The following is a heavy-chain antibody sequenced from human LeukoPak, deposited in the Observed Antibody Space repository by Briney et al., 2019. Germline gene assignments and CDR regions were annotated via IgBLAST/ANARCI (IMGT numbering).Heavy chain of an antibody. CDR2: ISGSGGST. J-gene: IGHJ5*02. CDR3: ARRGDAILDFDP. D-gene: IGHD7-27*01. V-gene: IGHV3-23*01. Sequence: GGSLRLSCAASGFTFSSYAMSWVRQAPGKGLEWVSAISGSGGSTYYADSVKGRFTISRDNSKNTLYLQMNSLRAEDTAVYYCARRGDAILDFDPWGQGTLVTVSS. CDR1: GFTFSSYA.